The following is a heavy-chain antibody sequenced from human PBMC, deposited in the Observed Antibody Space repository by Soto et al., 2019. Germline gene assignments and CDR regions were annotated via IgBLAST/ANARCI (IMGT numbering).Heavy chain of an antibody. J-gene: IGHJ5*02. Sequence: QVQLVQSGAEVKNPGSSVKVSCKASGGTFSSYAISWVRQAPGHGLEWMGGIIPIFGTANYAQKFQGRVTITADESTSTAYMELSSLRSEDTAVSYCARRSGYYPRFNNWFDPWGQGTLVTVSS. CDR3: ARRSGYYPRFNNWFDP. V-gene: IGHV1-69*01. CDR1: GGTFSSYA. CDR2: IIPIFGTA. D-gene: IGHD3-22*01.